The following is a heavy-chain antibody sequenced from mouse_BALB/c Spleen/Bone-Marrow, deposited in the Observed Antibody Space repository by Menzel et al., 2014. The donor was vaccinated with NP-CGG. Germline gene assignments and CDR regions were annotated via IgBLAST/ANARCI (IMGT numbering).Heavy chain of an antibody. V-gene: IGHV3-2*02. D-gene: IGHD1-1*01. CDR2: ISYSGDT. CDR3: ARRGYYGSSLGY. J-gene: IGHJ2*01. Sequence: EVHLVESGPGLVKPSQSLSLTCTVTGYSITSDYAWNWIRQFPGNKLEWMGYISYSGDTSYNPSLKSRISITRDTSKNQFFLQLNSVTTADTATYYCARRGYYGSSLGYWGQGTTLTVSS. CDR1: GYSITSDYA.